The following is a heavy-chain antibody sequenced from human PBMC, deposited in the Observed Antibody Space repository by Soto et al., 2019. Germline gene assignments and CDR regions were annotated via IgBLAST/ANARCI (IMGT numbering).Heavy chain of an antibody. V-gene: IGHV3-15*01. J-gene: IGHJ4*02. D-gene: IGHD2-15*01. CDR1: GITFTNAW. CDR2: IISKVDGGTT. Sequence: EVQLLESGGGLVNPGGSLRLSCAATGITFTNAWINWVRQVPGKGLEWVGRIISKVDGGTTDYAAPVKGRCTISRDDSKDTVYLQMNSLKTDDTGVYFCTTEPPDRGASTYYAPFDHWGQRTQVTVSS. CDR3: TTEPPDRGASTYYAPFDH.